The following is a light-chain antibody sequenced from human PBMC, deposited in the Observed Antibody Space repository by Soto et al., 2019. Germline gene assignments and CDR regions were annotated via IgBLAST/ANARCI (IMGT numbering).Light chain of an antibody. CDR1: NIGSES. J-gene: IGLJ2*01. CDR3: QVWDRSSDDRGV. Sequence: SYELTQPPSVSVAPGQTASITCGGNNIGSESVHWYQKKPGQAPVLVVYDDSDRPSGIPERFSGSNSGNTATLTISRVEAGDEADYYCQVWDRSSDDRGVFGGGTKVTVL. V-gene: IGLV3-21*02. CDR2: DDS.